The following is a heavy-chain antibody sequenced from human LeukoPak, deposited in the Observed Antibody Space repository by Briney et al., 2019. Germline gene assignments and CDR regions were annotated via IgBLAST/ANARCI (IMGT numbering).Heavy chain of an antibody. CDR3: ARGPKREVTWPYYFDY. V-gene: IGHV3-33*01. D-gene: IGHD3-3*01. CDR1: GFTFSSYG. Sequence: GRSLRLSCAASGFTFSSYGMHWVRQAPGKGLERVAVIWYDGSNKYYADSVKGRFTISRDNSKNTLYLQMNSLRAEDTAVYYCARGPKREVTWPYYFDYWGQGTLVTVSS. J-gene: IGHJ4*02. CDR2: IWYDGSNK.